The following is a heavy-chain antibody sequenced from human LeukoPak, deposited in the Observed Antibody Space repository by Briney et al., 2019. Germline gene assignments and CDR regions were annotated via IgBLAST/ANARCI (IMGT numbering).Heavy chain of an antibody. J-gene: IGHJ4*02. CDR2: ISSSSSYI. V-gene: IGHV3-21*01. D-gene: IGHD1-26*01. CDR1: GFTFSSYS. Sequence: GGSLRLSCAASGFTFSSYSMNWVRQAPGKGLEWVSSISSSSSYIYYADSVKGRFTISRDNAKNSLYLQMDSLRAEDTAVYYCAREEYSGSYYFDYWGQGTLVTVSS. CDR3: AREEYSGSYYFDY.